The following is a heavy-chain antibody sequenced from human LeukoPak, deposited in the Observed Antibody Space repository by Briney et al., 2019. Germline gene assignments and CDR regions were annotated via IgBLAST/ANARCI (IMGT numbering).Heavy chain of an antibody. CDR2: IIPIFGTA. CDR3: ARERSAYCSGGSCPYENYMDV. J-gene: IGHJ6*03. Sequence: GASVKVSCKASGGTFSSYAISWVRQAPGQGLEWMGRIIPIFGTANYAQKLQGRVTMTTDTSTSTAYMELRSLRSDDTAVYYCARERSAYCSGGSCPYENYMDVWGKGTTVTVSS. CDR1: GGTFSSYA. V-gene: IGHV1-69*05. D-gene: IGHD2-15*01.